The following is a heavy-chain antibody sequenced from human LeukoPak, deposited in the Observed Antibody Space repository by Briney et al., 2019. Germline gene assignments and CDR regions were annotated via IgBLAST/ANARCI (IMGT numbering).Heavy chain of an antibody. D-gene: IGHD1-14*01. Sequence: PGGSLRLSCAASGSIFSYYSMHWVRQAPGKGLEYVSVISPDGRATYYTNSVKGRFTISRDNSKNTVYLQMDSQRDDDTAVYYCAREQPAGSTDYWGQGTLVTVSS. CDR3: AREQPAGSTDY. CDR2: ISPDGRAT. J-gene: IGHJ4*02. V-gene: IGHV3-64*01. CDR1: GSIFSYYS.